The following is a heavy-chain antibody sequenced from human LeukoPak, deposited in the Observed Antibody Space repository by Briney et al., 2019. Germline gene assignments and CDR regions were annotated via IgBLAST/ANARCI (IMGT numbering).Heavy chain of an antibody. Sequence: GGSLRLSCAASGFTFSSYWMHWVRQAPGKGLVWVSRINSDGSSTSYADSVKGRFTISRDNAKNTLYLQMNSLRAEDTAVYYCARGDSSLVPPDYYYYYTDVWGKGTTVTVSS. D-gene: IGHD6-6*01. J-gene: IGHJ6*03. CDR1: GFTFSSYW. CDR3: ARGDSSLVPPDYYYYYTDV. V-gene: IGHV3-74*01. CDR2: INSDGSST.